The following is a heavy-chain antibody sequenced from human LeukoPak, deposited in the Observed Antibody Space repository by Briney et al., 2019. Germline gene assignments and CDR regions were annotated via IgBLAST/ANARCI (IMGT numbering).Heavy chain of an antibody. D-gene: IGHD3-22*01. CDR3: ASYYYDSSGYPFDI. V-gene: IGHV3-74*01. CDR1: GFTFSSYW. J-gene: IGHJ3*02. CDR2: INSDGSST. Sequence: GGSLRLSCAASGFTFSSYWMHWVRQAPGEGLVWVSRINSDGSSTSYADSVKGRFTISRDNAKNTLYLQMNSLRAEDTAVYYCASYYYDSSGYPFDIWGQGTMVTVSS.